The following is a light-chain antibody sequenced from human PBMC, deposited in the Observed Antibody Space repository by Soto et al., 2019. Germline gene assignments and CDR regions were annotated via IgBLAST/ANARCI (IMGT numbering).Light chain of an antibody. V-gene: IGLV2-14*01. Sequence: QSALTQPASVSGSPGQSITISCTGTSRDVGGYNYVSWYQKHPGRAPQLLVHDVSTRPSGVSYRFSGSKSGNTAFLTISGLQAEDEADYYCISYTTSSLYVFGTGTKVTVL. CDR2: DVS. J-gene: IGLJ1*01. CDR1: SRDVGGYNY. CDR3: ISYTTSSLYV.